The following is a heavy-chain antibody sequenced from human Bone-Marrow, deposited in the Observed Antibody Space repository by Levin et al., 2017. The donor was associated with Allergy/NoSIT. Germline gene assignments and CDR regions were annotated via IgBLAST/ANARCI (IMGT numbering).Heavy chain of an antibody. CDR2: IYSTASS. D-gene: IGHD6-19*01. CDR3: ARAGDWESSVWYGTKDYAMEF. V-gene: IGHV4-59*01. J-gene: IGHJ6*02. Sequence: SETLSLTCNVSGVSINNYFWSWIRQPPGKGLEWIGYIYSTASSSYNPSLKNRVTMSIETSKYQVSLKLRSVTAADTAVYYCARAGDWESSVWYGTKDYAMEFWGQGTTVTVSS. CDR1: GVSINNYF.